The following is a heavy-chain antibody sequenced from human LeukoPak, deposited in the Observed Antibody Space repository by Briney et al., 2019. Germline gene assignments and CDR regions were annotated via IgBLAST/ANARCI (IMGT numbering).Heavy chain of an antibody. D-gene: IGHD6-13*01. J-gene: IGHJ4*02. CDR3: AREKRTQQQLYFDY. CDR1: GFTVSSNY. Sequence: PGGSLRLSCAASGFTVSSNYMSWVRQAPGKGLEWVSVIYSGGSTYYADSVKGRFTISRDNSKNTLCLQMNSLRAEDTAVYYCAREKRTQQQLYFDYWGQGTLVTVSS. CDR2: IYSGGST. V-gene: IGHV3-53*01.